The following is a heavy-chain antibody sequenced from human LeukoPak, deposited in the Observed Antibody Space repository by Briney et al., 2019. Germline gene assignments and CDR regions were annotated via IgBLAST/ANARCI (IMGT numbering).Heavy chain of an antibody. CDR1: GGSISSGGYY. CDR3: AREDSGYDQYYFDY. V-gene: IGHV4-31*03. CDR2: IYYSGST. J-gene: IGHJ4*02. Sequence: SETLSLTCTVSGGSISSGGYYWSWIRQHPEKGLEWIGYIYYSGSTYYNPSLKSRVTISVYTSKNQFSLKLSSVTAADTAVYYCAREDSGYDQYYFDYWGQGTLVTVSS. D-gene: IGHD5-12*01.